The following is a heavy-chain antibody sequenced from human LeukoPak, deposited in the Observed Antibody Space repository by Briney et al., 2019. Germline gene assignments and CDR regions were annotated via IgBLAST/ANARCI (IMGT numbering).Heavy chain of an antibody. Sequence: ASVEVSCKASGYTFTDYYMHRVRQAPGQGLEWMGWLNPNSGDTNYAQKFQGRVSMTRDSSISTAYMDLSDLRSDDTAVYSCARGRNIEMTTMSGGSDYWGQGTLVTVSS. CDR1: GYTFTDYY. D-gene: IGHD5-24*01. CDR2: LNPNSGDT. V-gene: IGHV1-2*02. CDR3: ARGRNIEMTTMSGGSDY. J-gene: IGHJ4*02.